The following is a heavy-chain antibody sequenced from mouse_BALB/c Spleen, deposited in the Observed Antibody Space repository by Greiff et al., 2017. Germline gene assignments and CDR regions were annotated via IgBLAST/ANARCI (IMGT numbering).Heavy chain of an antibody. CDR2: IYPGDGDT. CDR3: ARLRDPYYAMDY. Sequence: QVQLQQSGAELARPGASVKLSCKASGYTFTSYWMQWVKQRPGQGLQWIGAIYPGDGDTRYTQKFKGKATLTADKSSSTAYMQLSSLASEDSAVYYCARLRDPYYAMDYWGQGTSVTVSS. J-gene: IGHJ4*01. CDR1: GYTFTSYW. D-gene: IGHD2-4*01. V-gene: IGHV1-87*01.